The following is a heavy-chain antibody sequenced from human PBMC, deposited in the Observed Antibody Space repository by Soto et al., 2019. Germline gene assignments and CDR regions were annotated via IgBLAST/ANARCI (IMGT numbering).Heavy chain of an antibody. CDR3: ARESGAQGYDWIGGIDY. D-gene: IGHD5-12*01. Sequence: QVQLVQSGAEVKKPGASVKVSCKASGYTFTGYYMHWVRQAPGQGLEWMGWINPNSGGTNYAQKFQGWVTMTRDTSISTAYMELSRLRSDDTAVYYCARESGAQGYDWIGGIDYWGQGTLVTVSS. J-gene: IGHJ4*02. CDR1: GYTFTGYY. CDR2: INPNSGGT. V-gene: IGHV1-2*04.